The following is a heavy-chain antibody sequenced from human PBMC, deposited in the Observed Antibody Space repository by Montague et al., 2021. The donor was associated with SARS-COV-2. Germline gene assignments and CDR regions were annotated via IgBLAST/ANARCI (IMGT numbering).Heavy chain of an antibody. J-gene: IGHJ6*02. V-gene: IGHV4-59*01. D-gene: IGHD3-3*01. CDR1: GGSISSYY. CDR3: ARGVSYYDFWSGYVYGMDV. Sequence: SETLSLTCTVSGGSISSYYWSWIRQPPGKGLEWIGYIYYSGSTNYNPSLKSRVTISVDTSKNQFSLKLSSVTAADTAVYYCARGVSYYDFWSGYVYGMDVWGQGTTVTVSS. CDR2: IYYSGST.